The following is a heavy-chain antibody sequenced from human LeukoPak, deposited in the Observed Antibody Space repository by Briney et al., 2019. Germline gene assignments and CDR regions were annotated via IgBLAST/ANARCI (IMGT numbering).Heavy chain of an antibody. CDR1: GDSISSYY. CDR3: ARLARIAARSNWFDP. CDR2: IYYSGST. D-gene: IGHD6-6*01. Sequence: SETLSLTCTVSGDSISSYYWGWIRQPPGKGLEWIGSIYYSGSTYYNPSLKSRVTISVDTSKNQFSLKLSSVTAADTAVYYCARLARIAARSNWFDPWGQGTLVTVSS. V-gene: IGHV4-39*01. J-gene: IGHJ5*02.